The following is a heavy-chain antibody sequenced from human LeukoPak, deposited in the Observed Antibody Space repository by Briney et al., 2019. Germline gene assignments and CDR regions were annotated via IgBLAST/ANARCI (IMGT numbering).Heavy chain of an antibody. CDR3: ARVMRTKNKKYYFDY. CDR1: GYTFTGYY. CDR2: INPNSGGT. D-gene: IGHD2-8*01. V-gene: IGHV1-2*02. J-gene: IGHJ4*02. Sequence: ASVKVSCKASGYTFTGYYMHWVRQAPGQGLEWMGWINPNSGGTNYAQKFQGRVTMTRDTSISTAYMELSRLRSDDTAVYYCARVMRTKNKKYYFDYWGQGTLVTVSS.